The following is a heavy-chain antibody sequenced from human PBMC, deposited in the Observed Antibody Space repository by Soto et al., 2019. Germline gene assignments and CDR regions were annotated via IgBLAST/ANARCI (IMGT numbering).Heavy chain of an antibody. CDR1: GYPYSGYY. CDR3: GRDGVGATPLGWFDP. J-gene: IGHJ5*02. V-gene: IGHV1-2*06. CDR2: INPRSGDT. Sequence: SVRVSFKASGYPYSGYYILWVRQAPGQGLEWMGRINPRSGDTTYAQKFQGRLTMTRDTSISTAYMELSSLRSDDTAVYYCGRDGVGATPLGWFDPWGQGSLVTVSS. D-gene: IGHD1-26*01.